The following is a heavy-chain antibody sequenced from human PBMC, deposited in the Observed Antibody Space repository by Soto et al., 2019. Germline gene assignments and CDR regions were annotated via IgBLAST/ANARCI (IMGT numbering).Heavy chain of an antibody. CDR1: GGSISSGGYY. CDR3: ARDSSGSYPTFDY. Sequence: QVQLQESGPGLVKPSQTLSLNCTVSGGSISSGGYYWSWIRQNPGKGLEWIGYIYYSGSTYYNPSLRSRVTISVDTSKNQFSLKLSSVTAADTAVYYCARDSSGSYPTFDYWGQGTLVTVSS. V-gene: IGHV4-31*03. D-gene: IGHD1-26*01. CDR2: IYYSGST. J-gene: IGHJ4*02.